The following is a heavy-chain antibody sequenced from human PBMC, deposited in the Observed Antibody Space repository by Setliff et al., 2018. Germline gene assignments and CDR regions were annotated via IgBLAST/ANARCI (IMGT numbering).Heavy chain of an antibody. CDR1: GGSISSSSHY. CDR3: ARDNRARHYMDV. Sequence: PSETLSLTCTVSGGSISSSSHYWGWIRQPPGKGLEWIGSIYYTGSTYYNPSLESRVTMSVDTSKRQFSLKLGSATAADTAVYYCARDNRARHYMDVWGKGTTVTVSS. V-gene: IGHV4-39*07. J-gene: IGHJ6*03. CDR2: IYYTGST. D-gene: IGHD3-10*01.